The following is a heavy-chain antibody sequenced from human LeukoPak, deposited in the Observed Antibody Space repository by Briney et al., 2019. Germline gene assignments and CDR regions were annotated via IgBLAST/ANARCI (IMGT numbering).Heavy chain of an antibody. D-gene: IGHD3-22*01. J-gene: IGHJ3*02. V-gene: IGHV4-39*07. CDR2: IYYTGNT. CDR3: TKSDGSGLIRI. Sequence: NPSETLSLTRTVSGDSLTGYYWGWIRQPPGKGLEWIGNIYYTGNTYYNPSLKSRVTISLDTSKNQFSLKVISMTAADTAVYYCTKSDGSGLIRICGRGTMVTVPS. CDR1: GDSLTGYY.